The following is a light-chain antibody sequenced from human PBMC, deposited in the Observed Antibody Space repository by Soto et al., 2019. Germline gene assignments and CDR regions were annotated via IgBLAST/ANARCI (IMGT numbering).Light chain of an antibody. CDR3: QQGKTFPFT. Sequence: IQMTQSPSSVSASVGDTVTLSCQTSHGVSGWLAWYQQKPGKAPTLLIYTVSNLQSGVPSRFSGSGSGTEFSLTITNLHPEDFATYFCQQGKTFPFTFGPGTKVEVK. CDR1: HGVSGW. V-gene: IGKV1-12*01. J-gene: IGKJ3*01. CDR2: TVS.